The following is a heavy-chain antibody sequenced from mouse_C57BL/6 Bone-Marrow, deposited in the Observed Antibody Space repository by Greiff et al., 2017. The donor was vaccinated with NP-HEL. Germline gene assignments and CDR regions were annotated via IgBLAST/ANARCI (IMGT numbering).Heavy chain of an antibody. CDR1: GYTFTSYG. CDR3: ARWDTTVVAADWYFDV. Sequence: VQLQQSGAELARPGASVKLSCKASGYTFTSYGISWVKQSTGQGLEWIGEIYPRSGNTYYNEKFKGKATLTADKSSSTAYMELRSLTSEDAAVYFCARWDTTVVAADWYFDVWGTGTTVTVSS. J-gene: IGHJ1*03. D-gene: IGHD1-1*01. CDR2: IYPRSGNT. V-gene: IGHV1-81*01.